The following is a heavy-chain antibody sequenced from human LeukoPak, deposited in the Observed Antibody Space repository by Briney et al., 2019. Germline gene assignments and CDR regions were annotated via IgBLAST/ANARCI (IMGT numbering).Heavy chain of an antibody. Sequence: SETLSLTCAVYGGSFSGYYWSWIRQPRGKGLEWIGEINHSGSTNYNPSLKSRVTISVDTSKNQFSLKLSSVTAADTAVYYCARGIYCSSTSCYAIWRWWGQGTLVTVSS. V-gene: IGHV4-34*01. CDR1: GGSFSGYY. J-gene: IGHJ4*02. CDR2: INHSGST. D-gene: IGHD2-2*01. CDR3: ARGIYCSSTSCYAIWRW.